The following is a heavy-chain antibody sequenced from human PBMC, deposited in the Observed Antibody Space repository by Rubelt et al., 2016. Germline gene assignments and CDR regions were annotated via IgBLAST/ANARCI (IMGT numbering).Heavy chain of an antibody. Sequence: GWISAYNGNTNYAQNFQGRVTLTTDTSTRTVYMELRRLTSDDTAVYYCARDTFRLSSWHRSLQPFDSWGQGTLVTVSS. CDR3: ARDTFRLSSWHRSLQPFDS. V-gene: IGHV1-18*01. D-gene: IGHD6-13*01. CDR2: ISAYNGNT. J-gene: IGHJ4*02.